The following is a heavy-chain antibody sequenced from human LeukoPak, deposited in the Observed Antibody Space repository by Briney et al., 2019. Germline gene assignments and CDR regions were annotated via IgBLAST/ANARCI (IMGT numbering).Heavy chain of an antibody. D-gene: IGHD5-18*01. Sequence: GTLRLSCAASGFTFSSYGMSWVRQAPGKGLEWVSAISGSGGSTYYADSVKGRFTISRDNSKNTLYLQMNSLRAEDTAVYYCAKDIRGYSYGVQDYWGQGTLVTVSS. V-gene: IGHV3-23*01. J-gene: IGHJ4*02. CDR3: AKDIRGYSYGVQDY. CDR1: GFTFSSYG. CDR2: ISGSGGST.